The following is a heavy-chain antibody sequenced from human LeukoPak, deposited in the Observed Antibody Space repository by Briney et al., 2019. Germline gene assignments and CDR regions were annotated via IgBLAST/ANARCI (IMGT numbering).Heavy chain of an antibody. CDR2: MDPTGSQK. Sequence: GGSLRLSCADSPFTFNGSWMNWVRQAPGKGLEWVANMDPTGSQKHYVDSVRGRFTISKDNPGTSLYLDMHSLRAEDTAIYYCAIWTSGNYWGQGTLVTVSS. CDR3: AIWTSGNY. V-gene: IGHV3-7*01. CDR1: PFTFNGSW. J-gene: IGHJ4*02. D-gene: IGHD1-1*01.